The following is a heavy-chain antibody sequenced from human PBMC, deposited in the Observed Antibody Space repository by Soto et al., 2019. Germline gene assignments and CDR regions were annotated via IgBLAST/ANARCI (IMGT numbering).Heavy chain of an antibody. Sequence: SDTLSLTCAVSGESISSGYYWAWLRQPPGKGLEWIGSVYHSGSTYYKPSLKSRVTISVDTSKNRFSLSLNSVTASDTAVYFCVSQRTTVPTQAYFDYWGPGALVTVSS. D-gene: IGHD4-17*01. V-gene: IGHV4-38-2*01. CDR2: VYHSGST. J-gene: IGHJ4*02. CDR1: GESISSGYY. CDR3: VSQRTTVPTQAYFDY.